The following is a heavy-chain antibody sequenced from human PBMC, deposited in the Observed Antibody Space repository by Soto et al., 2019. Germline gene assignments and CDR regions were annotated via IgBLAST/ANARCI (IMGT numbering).Heavy chain of an antibody. CDR2: MNPYNGNT. CDR3: ARRKERSGPHYFDY. Sequence: ASVKVSCKASGYTFTTYDIHWVRQVTGQGLEWMGWMNPYNGNTGSTQRFQGRVTMTRNTSISTVYMELTSLRSEDTAVYYCARRKERSGPHYFDYWGQGSLVTVSS. V-gene: IGHV1-8*01. J-gene: IGHJ4*02. CDR1: GYTFTTYD. D-gene: IGHD6-25*01.